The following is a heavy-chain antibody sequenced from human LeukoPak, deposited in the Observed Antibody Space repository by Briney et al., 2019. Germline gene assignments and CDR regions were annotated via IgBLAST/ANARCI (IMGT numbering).Heavy chain of an antibody. V-gene: IGHV1-8*01. CDR3: ARGIIYYDSSDPQVDP. CDR2: MNPNSGNT. CDR1: GYTFTSYD. J-gene: IGHJ5*02. Sequence: ASVKVSCKASGYTFTSYDINWVRQATGQGLEWMGWMNPNSGNTGYAQKFQGRVTMTRNTSISTAYMELSSLRSEDTAVYYCARGIIYYDSSDPQVDPWGQGTLVTVSS. D-gene: IGHD3-22*01.